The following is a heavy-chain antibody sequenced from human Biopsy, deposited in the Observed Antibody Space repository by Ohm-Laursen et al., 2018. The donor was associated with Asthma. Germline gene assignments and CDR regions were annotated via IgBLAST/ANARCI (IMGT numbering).Heavy chain of an antibody. CDR3: ARAVDYSHYYGIDV. J-gene: IGHJ6*02. D-gene: IGHD3-10*01. CDR2: ISVYNGNT. Sequence: GASVKVSCKTSGYTFNSAGITWVRQAPGQGLEWMGGISVYNGNTKVAQKLQDRVTMITDTSTSTAYMELRSLRSDDMAVYFCARAVDYSHYYGIDVWGQGTTVTVS. CDR1: GYTFNSAG. V-gene: IGHV1-18*03.